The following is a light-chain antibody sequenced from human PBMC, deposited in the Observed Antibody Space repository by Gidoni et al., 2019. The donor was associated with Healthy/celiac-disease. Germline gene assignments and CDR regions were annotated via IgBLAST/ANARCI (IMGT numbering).Light chain of an antibody. CDR1: QSVSSY. CDR3: QQRSNWPPLT. Sequence: ETVLTQSPATLSLFPGDRATLSCRASQSVSSYLAWYQQKPGQAPRLLIYDASNRATGIPARFIGSGSGTIFTLTISSLEPEDFAVYYCQQRSNWPPLTFGGGTKVEIK. CDR2: DAS. J-gene: IGKJ4*01. V-gene: IGKV3-11*01.